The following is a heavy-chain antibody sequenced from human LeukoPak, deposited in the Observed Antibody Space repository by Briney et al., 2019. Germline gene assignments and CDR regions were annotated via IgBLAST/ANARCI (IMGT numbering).Heavy chain of an antibody. CDR1: GFTFSSYS. Sequence: PGGSLRLSCAASGFTFSSYSMNWVRQAPGKGLEWVSSISSSSSYIYYADSVKGRFTISRDNTKNSLYLQMNSLRAEDTAVYYCAREKSYCAGDCSPAWGQGTLVTVSS. CDR2: ISSSSSYI. J-gene: IGHJ5*02. D-gene: IGHD2-21*02. V-gene: IGHV3-21*01. CDR3: AREKSYCAGDCSPA.